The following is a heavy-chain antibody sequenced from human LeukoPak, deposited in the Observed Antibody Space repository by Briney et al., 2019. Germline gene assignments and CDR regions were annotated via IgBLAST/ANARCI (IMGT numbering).Heavy chain of an antibody. CDR2: IHYSGST. D-gene: IGHD4-17*01. CDR1: GGSIISYY. Sequence: SETLSLTCTVSGGSIISYYWSWIRQPPGKGLEWIGYIHYSGSTNYNPSLKSRVTISVDTSKNQFSLKLSSVTAADTAVYYCARDRDYGDYSAFDYWGQGTLVTVSS. V-gene: IGHV4-59*01. J-gene: IGHJ4*02. CDR3: ARDRDYGDYSAFDY.